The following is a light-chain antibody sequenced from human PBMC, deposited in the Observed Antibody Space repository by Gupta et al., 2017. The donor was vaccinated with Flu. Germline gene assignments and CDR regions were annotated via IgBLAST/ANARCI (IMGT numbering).Light chain of an antibody. J-gene: IGKJ4*01. Sequence: DIQMTQSPSTLSASVGDRVTITCRASQSISSWLAWYQQKQGKAPKLLIYKASSLESGVPSRFSGSGSGTEFTLTISSLQPDDFATYYCQQYNTSPTFGGGTKVEIK. CDR3: QQYNTSPT. CDR2: KAS. CDR1: QSISSW. V-gene: IGKV1-5*03.